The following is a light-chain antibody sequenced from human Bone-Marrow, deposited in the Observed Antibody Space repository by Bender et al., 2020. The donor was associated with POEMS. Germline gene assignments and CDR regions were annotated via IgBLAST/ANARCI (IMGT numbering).Light chain of an antibody. Sequence: QSVLTQPPSASGTPGQSVTISCSGTSSNFGNNAANWYQHVPGTAPKLLIYSNNLRPSAGPARFSASTSGSSASLAISGLHSDDEADYYCSSWDDSLNGWVFGGGTKLTVL. CDR3: SSWDDSLNGWV. V-gene: IGLV1-44*01. CDR1: SSNFGNNA. CDR2: SNN. J-gene: IGLJ3*02.